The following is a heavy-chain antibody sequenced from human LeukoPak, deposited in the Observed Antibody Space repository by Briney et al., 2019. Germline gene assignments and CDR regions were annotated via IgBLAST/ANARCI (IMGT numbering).Heavy chain of an antibody. V-gene: IGHV3-23*01. J-gene: IGHJ4*02. CDR3: AKEVGPYGDDPLDY. D-gene: IGHD4/OR15-4a*01. CDR2: ISGSGSGGRT. CDR1: GFTFSNFA. Sequence: PGGSLRLSCAASGFTFSNFAMSWVRLAPGKGLEWVSVISGSGSGGRTYYADSVKGQFTISRDNSKKTLYLQMNRLRVEDTAVYYCAKEVGPYGDDPLDYWGQGTLVTVSS.